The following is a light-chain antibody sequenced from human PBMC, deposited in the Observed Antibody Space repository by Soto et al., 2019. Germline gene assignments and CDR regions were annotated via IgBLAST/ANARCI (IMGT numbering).Light chain of an antibody. V-gene: IGKV3-15*01. CDR3: QQYGSSYA. CDR2: GAS. CDR1: QSVSSN. Sequence: EIVMTQSPATLSVSPGERATLSCRASQSVSSNLAWYQQKPGQAPRLLIYGASTRATGIPARFSGSGSGTEFTLTIARLEPEDFAVYSCQQYGSSYAFGQGTKLEIK. J-gene: IGKJ2*01.